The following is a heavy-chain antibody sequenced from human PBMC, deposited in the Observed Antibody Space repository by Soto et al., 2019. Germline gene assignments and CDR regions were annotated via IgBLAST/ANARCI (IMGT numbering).Heavy chain of an antibody. J-gene: IGHJ5*02. CDR3: ARDRGFLEWPHQFDP. V-gene: IGHV1-69*01. CDR1: GGTFSNNF. D-gene: IGHD3-3*01. Sequence: QVQLVQSGAEVKKPGSSVKVSCKASGGTFSNNFITWVRQAPGQGLEWMGGVIPSSGKTKYAQKFQGRVQITADESTSTAYMQFSSLTSEDTAVYYCARDRGFLEWPHQFDPWGQGTRVTVSS. CDR2: VIPSSGKT.